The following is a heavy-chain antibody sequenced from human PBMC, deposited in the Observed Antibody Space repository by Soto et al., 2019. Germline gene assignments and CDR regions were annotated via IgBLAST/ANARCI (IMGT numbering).Heavy chain of an antibody. V-gene: IGHV4-39*01. CDR2: IYYRGNT. D-gene: IGHD3-9*01. Sequence: QLQLQESGPGLVKPSETLSLTCSVSGDSINSDNYYWGWIRQPPGKGLEWIGSIYYRGNTYYNPSLKTRVTISLDNSKSQFSLKLNSVTAADSAVYFCAILEGLATISYYFHYWGQGTLVTVSS. CDR3: AILEGLATISYYFHY. CDR1: GDSINSDNYY. J-gene: IGHJ4*02.